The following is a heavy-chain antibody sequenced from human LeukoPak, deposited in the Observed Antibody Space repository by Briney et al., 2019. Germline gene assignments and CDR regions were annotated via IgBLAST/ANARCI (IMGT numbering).Heavy chain of an antibody. CDR3: ARLPPYSSSWYFDY. D-gene: IGHD6-13*01. Sequence: GGSLRLSCAASGFTFSSYAMSWVRQAPGKGLEWVANIKQDGSEKYYVDSVKGRFTISRDNAKNSLYLQMNSLRAEDTALYYCARLPPYSSSWYFDYWGQGTLVTVSS. CDR1: GFTFSSYA. J-gene: IGHJ4*02. V-gene: IGHV3-7*03. CDR2: IKQDGSEK.